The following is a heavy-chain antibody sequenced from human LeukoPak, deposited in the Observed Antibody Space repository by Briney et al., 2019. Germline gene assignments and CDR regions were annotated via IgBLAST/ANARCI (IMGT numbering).Heavy chain of an antibody. Sequence: SETLSLTCGVSGYSISSGYYWGWIRQSPGKGLEWIGNIYRSGSTYYNPSLKSRVTISVDTSKNQFSLRLTSVTAADTAVYYCARRDRWFDHWGQGTLVTVSS. CDR1: GYSISSGYY. CDR2: IYRSGST. J-gene: IGHJ5*02. V-gene: IGHV4-38-2*01. CDR3: ARRDRWFDH.